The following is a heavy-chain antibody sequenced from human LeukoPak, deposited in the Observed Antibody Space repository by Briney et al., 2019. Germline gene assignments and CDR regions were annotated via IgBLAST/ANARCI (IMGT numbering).Heavy chain of an antibody. J-gene: IGHJ1*01. D-gene: IGHD2-2*02. Sequence: QPGGSLRLSCAASGFTFSSYAMSWVRQAPGKGLEWVSAISGSGGSTYYADSVKGRFTISRDNSKNTLYLQMNSLRAEDTAVYYCAKDKDIVVVPAAIRGEYFQHWGQGTLATVSS. V-gene: IGHV3-23*01. CDR2: ISGSGGST. CDR3: AKDKDIVVVPAAIRGEYFQH. CDR1: GFTFSSYA.